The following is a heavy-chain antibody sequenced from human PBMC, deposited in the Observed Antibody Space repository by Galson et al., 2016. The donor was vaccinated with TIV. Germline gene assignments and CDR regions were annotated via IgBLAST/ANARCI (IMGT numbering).Heavy chain of an antibody. D-gene: IGHD3-22*01. CDR1: GFTFSSWP. CDR3: AKSFQYFYDNSGYFPYGFHI. V-gene: IGHV3-23*01. J-gene: IGHJ3*02. Sequence: SLRLSCAASGFTFSSWPMSWVRRAPGKGLEWVSAISASGGNTFYADSVKGRFTISRDNSKKTLYLQMDSLRAKDTAVYYCAKSFQYFYDNSGYFPYGFHIWGRGTMVTVSS. CDR2: ISASGGNT.